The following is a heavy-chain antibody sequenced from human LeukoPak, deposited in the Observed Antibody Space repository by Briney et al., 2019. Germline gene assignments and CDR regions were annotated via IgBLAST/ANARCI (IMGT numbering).Heavy chain of an antibody. CDR1: GFTFDDYA. CDR3: ARGLWFGELTY. J-gene: IGHJ4*02. CDR2: IYSGGST. Sequence: GGSLRLSCAASGFTFDDYAMHWVRQAPGKGLEWVSVIYSGGSTYYADSVKGRFTISRDNSKNTLYLQMNSLRAEDTAVYYCARGLWFGELTYWGQGTLVTVSS. D-gene: IGHD3-10*01. V-gene: IGHV3-66*01.